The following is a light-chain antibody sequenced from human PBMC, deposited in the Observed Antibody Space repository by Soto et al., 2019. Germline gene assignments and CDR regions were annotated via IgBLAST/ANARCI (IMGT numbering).Light chain of an antibody. V-gene: IGKV3-15*01. CDR2: GAS. Sequence: TQSPATLSVSPGERVTFSCRASESISTNLAWYQQKPGQAPRLLIYGASTRDTHIPDRFSGAGSETEVTLSVSSLQSEDFAIYYCQQYYDWPLVTFGGGTRVEI. CDR3: QQYYDWPLVT. CDR1: ESISTN. J-gene: IGKJ4*01.